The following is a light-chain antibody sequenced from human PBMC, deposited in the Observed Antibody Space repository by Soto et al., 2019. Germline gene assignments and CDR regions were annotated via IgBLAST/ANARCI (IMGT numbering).Light chain of an antibody. CDR3: QQYGSSPLT. Sequence: EIVLTQSPGTLSLSPWERATLSCRASQSVSSSYLAWYQQKPGQAPRLLIYGASSSATGMPDRVSGSGSGTDFTITISRLEPEDVAVYYCQQYGSSPLTFGGGTKVEIK. J-gene: IGKJ4*01. V-gene: IGKV3-20*01. CDR1: QSVSSSY. CDR2: GAS.